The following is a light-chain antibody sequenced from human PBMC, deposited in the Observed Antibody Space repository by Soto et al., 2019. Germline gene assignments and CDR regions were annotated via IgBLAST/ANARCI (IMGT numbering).Light chain of an antibody. CDR3: QQYNNWPYT. CDR2: GAS. J-gene: IGKJ2*01. V-gene: IGKV3-15*01. Sequence: EIVMTQSPATLSVSPGERATLSCRASQSVSSNLAWYQQKAGQAHRLLIYGASTRATGIPVRFSGSGSGTEFTLTISSLQSEDFTVYYCQQYNNWPYTFGQGTKVEIK. CDR1: QSVSSN.